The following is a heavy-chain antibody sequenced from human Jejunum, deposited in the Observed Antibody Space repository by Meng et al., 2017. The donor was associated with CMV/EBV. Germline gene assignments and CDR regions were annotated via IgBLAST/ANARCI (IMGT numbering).Heavy chain of an antibody. Sequence: EVQLLESGGGLVQPGGSLRLSCAASEFTFSTNATNWARQAPGKGLEWVSAVSTSGGITYYADSVKGRFTNSRDTSKGTLFLQMNSLRAGDTAIYYCAKESSGGSYFSHWGQGTLVTVSS. CDR1: EFTFSTNA. CDR2: VSTSGGIT. D-gene: IGHD6-6*01. CDR3: AKESSGGSYFSH. V-gene: IGHV3-23*01. J-gene: IGHJ4*02.